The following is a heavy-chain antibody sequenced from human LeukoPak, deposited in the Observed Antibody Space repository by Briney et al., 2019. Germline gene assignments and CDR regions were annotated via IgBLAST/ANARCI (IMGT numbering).Heavy chain of an antibody. CDR1: GDSVSSDSSA. D-gene: IGHD3-3*01. V-gene: IGHV6-1*01. CDR2: TYHRSKWYY. Sequence: HSQTLSLTCAISGDSVSSDSSAWNWIRQSPSRGLEWLGRTYHRSKWYYDFALSVKSRITITPDISQNQFSLHLNSLTPEDTAVYFCARGHDFWSGFYQSSTYYYYMDVWGTGTTVIVSS. J-gene: IGHJ6*03. CDR3: ARGHDFWSGFYQSSTYYYYMDV.